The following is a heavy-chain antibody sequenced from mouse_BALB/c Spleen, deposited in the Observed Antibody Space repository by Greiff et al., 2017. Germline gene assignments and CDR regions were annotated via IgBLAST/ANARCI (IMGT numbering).Heavy chain of an antibody. CDR2: IDPYNGGT. Sequence: EVQLQQSGPELGKPGASVKISCKASGYSFTGYNMYWVKQSHRKSLEWIGYIDPYNGGTGYNQKFKSKATLTVDNSSSTAYMELRSLTSEDSAVYYCARRDYRYAYAMDYWGQGTSVTVSS. CDR3: ARRDYRYAYAMDY. CDR1: GYSFTGYN. J-gene: IGHJ4*01. D-gene: IGHD2-14*01. V-gene: IGHV1S29*02.